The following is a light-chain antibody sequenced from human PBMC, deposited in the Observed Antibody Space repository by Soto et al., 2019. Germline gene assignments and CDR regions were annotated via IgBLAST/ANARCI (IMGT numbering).Light chain of an antibody. J-gene: IGKJ2*01. Sequence: DVVMTQSPLSLPVTLGQPASISCRSSQSLVYSDGNTYLNWFQQRPGQSPRRLIYKVSNRDSGVPDRFSGSVAGTDFTLKVSRVEVGDVGVCYCMQGTHGPPMYTFGQGTKLEIK. CDR3: MQGTHGPPMYT. CDR1: QSLVYSDGNTY. CDR2: KVS. V-gene: IGKV2-30*01.